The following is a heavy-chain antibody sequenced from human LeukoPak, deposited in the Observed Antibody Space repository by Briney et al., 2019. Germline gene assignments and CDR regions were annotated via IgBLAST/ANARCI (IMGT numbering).Heavy chain of an antibody. V-gene: IGHV3-33*01. J-gene: IGHJ4*02. CDR3: VGVAPYGDYEDY. CDR1: GFTFSSYG. CDR2: IWYDGSNK. D-gene: IGHD4-17*01. Sequence: GGSLRLSCAASGFTFSSYGMHWVCQAPGKGLEWVAVIWYDGSNKYYADSVKGRFTISRDNSKNTLYLQMNSLRAEDTAVYYCVGVAPYGDYEDYWGQGTLVTVSS.